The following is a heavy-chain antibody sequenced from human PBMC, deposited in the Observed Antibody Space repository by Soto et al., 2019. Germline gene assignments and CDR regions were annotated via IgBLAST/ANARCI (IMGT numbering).Heavy chain of an antibody. D-gene: IGHD6-19*01. CDR1: GYTFTNYA. V-gene: IGHV1-3*01. J-gene: IGHJ4*02. Sequence: QVQLIQSGAEVKKPGASVTVSCKASGYTFTNYAIHWVRQAPGQRLEWMGWINAGNGDRKYSQTFTGRLTITRDTHATTADMELSLRSEDTAIYHGARGLWERSGWYYLDYWGQGTLVTVSS. CDR2: INAGNGDR. CDR3: ARGLWERSGWYYLDY.